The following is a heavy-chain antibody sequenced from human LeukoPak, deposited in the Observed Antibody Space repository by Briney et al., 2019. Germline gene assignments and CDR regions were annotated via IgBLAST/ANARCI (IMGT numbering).Heavy chain of an antibody. Sequence: SETLSLTCTVSGDSISSGGYYWSWIRQHPGKGLEWIGYIYYSGSTYYNPSLKSRVTISVDTSKNQFSLKLSSVTAADTAVYYCARAGSITLDYWGQGTLVTVSS. CDR2: IYYSGST. J-gene: IGHJ4*02. V-gene: IGHV4-31*03. D-gene: IGHD3-10*01. CDR3: ARAGSITLDY. CDR1: GDSISSGGYY.